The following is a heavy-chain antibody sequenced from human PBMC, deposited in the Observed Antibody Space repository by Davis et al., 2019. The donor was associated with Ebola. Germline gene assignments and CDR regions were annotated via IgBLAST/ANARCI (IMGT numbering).Heavy chain of an antibody. V-gene: IGHV3-9*01. CDR1: GFTFDDYA. Sequence: SLKISCAASGFTFDDYAMHWVRQAPGKGLEWVSGISWNSGSIGYADSVKGRFTISRDNAKNSLYLQMNSLRAEDTALYYCAKVGLIYYDSSGYYYFDYWGQGTLVTVSS. CDR2: ISWNSGSI. D-gene: IGHD3-22*01. CDR3: AKVGLIYYDSSGYYYFDY. J-gene: IGHJ4*02.